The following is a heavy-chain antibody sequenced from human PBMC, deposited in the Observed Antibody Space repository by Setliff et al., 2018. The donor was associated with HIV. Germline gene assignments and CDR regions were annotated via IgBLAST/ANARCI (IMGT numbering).Heavy chain of an antibody. J-gene: IGHJ6*04. D-gene: IGHD2-2*01. V-gene: IGHV4-39*01. CDR1: GDSISSGTYY. CDR3: ARGDTTWPTQLLDV. CDR2: IYYGGGT. Sequence: PSETLSLTCSVSGDSISSGTYYRGWIRQPPGKGLEWVGDIYYGGGTYYNPSLKSRVTISVDTSTNQFSLKLRSVPAAGTAVYYCARGDTTWPTQLLDVWGKGTMVTVSS.